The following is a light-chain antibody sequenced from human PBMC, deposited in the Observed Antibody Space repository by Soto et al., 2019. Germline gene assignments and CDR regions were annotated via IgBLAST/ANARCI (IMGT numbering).Light chain of an antibody. CDR1: SSDVGGYNY. CDR3: SSHAGTNMV. CDR2: XXX. Sequence: QSALTQPPSASGSPGQSVTISCTGTSSDVGGYNYVSWYQQHPGKTXXLXXXXXXXXXXXXXXXFSGSKSGNTASLTISGXXXXXXXXYYCSSHAGTNMVFGGGTQLTVL. V-gene: IGLV2-8*01. J-gene: IGLJ2*01.